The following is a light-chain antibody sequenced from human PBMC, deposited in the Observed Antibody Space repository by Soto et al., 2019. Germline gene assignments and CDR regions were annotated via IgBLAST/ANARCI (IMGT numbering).Light chain of an antibody. J-gene: IGKJ2*01. CDR2: AAS. CDR3: EQSYANPYT. Sequence: DIQMTQSPSSQSAVVGDRVTITCRASQNIGKYLNWYQQKPGKAPNLLIYAASSLQSGVPPRFSGSGSGTDFTLTISSLQPEDFATYYCEQSYANPYTFGQGTKLEIK. CDR1: QNIGKY. V-gene: IGKV1-39*01.